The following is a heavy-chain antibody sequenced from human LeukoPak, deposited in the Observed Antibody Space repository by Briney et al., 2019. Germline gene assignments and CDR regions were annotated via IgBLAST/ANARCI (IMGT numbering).Heavy chain of an antibody. CDR3: ARDTYSGYDSLFGNYFYYAMDV. CDR1: GDSVSSNSAA. CDR2: TYYRSKWYN. V-gene: IGHV6-1*01. Sequence: SQTLSLTCAISGDSVSSNSAAWNWIRQSPSRGLEWLGRTYYRSKWYNDYAVSVKSRITINPGTSRNQFSLQLNSVTPEDTAVYYCARDTYSGYDSLFGNYFYYAMDVWGQGTTVTVSS. J-gene: IGHJ6*02. D-gene: IGHD5-12*01.